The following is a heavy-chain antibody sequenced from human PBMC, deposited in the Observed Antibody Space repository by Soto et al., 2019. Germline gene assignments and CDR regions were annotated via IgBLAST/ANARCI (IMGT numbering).Heavy chain of an antibody. V-gene: IGHV1-24*01. CDR3: ATVITGGAPH. D-gene: IGHD2-8*02. J-gene: IGHJ4*02. Sequence: VASVKVSCKVSGYTLTELSMHWVRQAPGKGLEWMGGFDPEDGETIYAQKFQGRVTTTEDTSTDTAYMELSSLRSEDTAVYYCATVITGGAPHWGQGTLVTVSS. CDR1: GYTLTELS. CDR2: FDPEDGET.